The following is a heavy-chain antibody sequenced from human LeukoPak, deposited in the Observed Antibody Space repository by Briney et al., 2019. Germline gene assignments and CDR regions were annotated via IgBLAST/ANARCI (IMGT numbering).Heavy chain of an antibody. Sequence: SETLSLTCTVSGGSISSYYWSWIRQPPGKGLEWIGYIYYSGSTNYNPSLKSRVTISVDTSKNQFSLKLSSVTAADTAVYYCARDHTSHSSSWYSDYYYYMDVWGKGTTVTVSS. D-gene: IGHD6-13*01. CDR2: IYYSGST. J-gene: IGHJ6*03. CDR1: GGSISSYY. CDR3: ARDHTSHSSSWYSDYYYYMDV. V-gene: IGHV4-59*12.